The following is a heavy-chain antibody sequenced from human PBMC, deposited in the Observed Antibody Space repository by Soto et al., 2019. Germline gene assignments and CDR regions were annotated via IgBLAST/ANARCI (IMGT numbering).Heavy chain of an antibody. CDR2: LYHSGST. Sequence: SETLSLTCAVSGGSISSGGYSWSWIRQPPGKGLEWIGYLYHSGSTYYNPSLKSRVTIPVDRSKNQFSLKLSSVTAADTAVYYCAREKGYCTNGVCFYWFDPWGQGALVTVSS. CDR3: AREKGYCTNGVCFYWFDP. D-gene: IGHD2-8*01. V-gene: IGHV4-30-2*01. CDR1: GGSISSGGYS. J-gene: IGHJ5*02.